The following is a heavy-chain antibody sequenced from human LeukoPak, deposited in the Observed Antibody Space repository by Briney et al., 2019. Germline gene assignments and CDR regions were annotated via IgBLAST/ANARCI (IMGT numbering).Heavy chain of an antibody. D-gene: IGHD3-3*01. CDR1: GGSISSGSYY. J-gene: IGHJ4*02. V-gene: IGHV4-61*02. Sequence: SETLPLTCTVSGGSISSGSYYWSWIRQPAGKGLEWIGRIYTSGSTNYNPSLKSRVTISVDTSKNQFSLKLSSVTAADTAVYYCARAQGRLDFWSGSNALDYWGQGTLVTVSS. CDR2: IYTSGST. CDR3: ARAQGRLDFWSGSNALDY.